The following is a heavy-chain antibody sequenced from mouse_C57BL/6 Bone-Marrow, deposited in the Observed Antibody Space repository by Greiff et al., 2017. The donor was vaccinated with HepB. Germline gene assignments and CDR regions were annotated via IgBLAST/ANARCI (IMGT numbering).Heavy chain of an antibody. CDR3: ARWLLPLYAMDY. D-gene: IGHD2-3*01. Sequence: QVQLQQSGAELVRPGSSVQLSCKASGYTFTSYWMDWVKQRPGQGLEWIGNIYPSDSETHYNQKFKDKATLTVDKSSSTAYMQLSSLTSEDSAVYYCARWLLPLYAMDYWGQGTSVTVSS. V-gene: IGHV1-61*01. CDR2: IYPSDSET. CDR1: GYTFTSYW. J-gene: IGHJ4*01.